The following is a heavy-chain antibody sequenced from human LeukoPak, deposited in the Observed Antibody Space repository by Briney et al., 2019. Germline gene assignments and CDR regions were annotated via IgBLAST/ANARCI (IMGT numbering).Heavy chain of an antibody. CDR3: ARGHSVDTAMLRDDY. D-gene: IGHD5-18*01. CDR2: MKPNSGNT. J-gene: IGHJ4*02. CDR1: GYSFTSYD. Sequence: ASVKLSCKASGYSFTSYDINWVRQPTGQGLEWMGRMKPNSGNTGYAQKFHGRVTMTRNTSISTAYMELSSLRSEGTSVYYCARGHSVDTAMLRDDYWGQGTLVTVSS. V-gene: IGHV1-8*01.